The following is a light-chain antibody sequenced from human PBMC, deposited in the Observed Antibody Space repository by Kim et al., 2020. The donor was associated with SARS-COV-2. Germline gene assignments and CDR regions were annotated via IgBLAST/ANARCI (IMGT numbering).Light chain of an antibody. V-gene: IGKV1-27*01. CDR1: QDISTY. CDR2: AAS. J-gene: IGKJ3*01. CDR3: QKYNNAPFT. Sequence: ASVGDRVTITCRASQDISTYLAWFQQRAGKVPKLLIYAASAMQSGVPARFSGSGSGTDFTLTITSLQPEDVATYYCQKYNNAPFTFGPGTKVDIK.